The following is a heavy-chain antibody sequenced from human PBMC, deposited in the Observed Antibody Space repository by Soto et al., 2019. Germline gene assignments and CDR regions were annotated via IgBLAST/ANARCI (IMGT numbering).Heavy chain of an antibody. V-gene: IGHV3-7*01. CDR2: IKQDGSEK. CDR1: GFTFSSYW. D-gene: IGHD6-6*01. CDR3: ARSIAARMNWFDP. J-gene: IGHJ5*02. Sequence: GGSLRLSCAASGFTFSSYWMSWVRQAPGKGLEWVANIKQDGSEKYYVGSVKGRFTISRDNAKNSLYLQMNSLRAEDTAVYYCARSIAARMNWFDPWGQGTLVTVSS.